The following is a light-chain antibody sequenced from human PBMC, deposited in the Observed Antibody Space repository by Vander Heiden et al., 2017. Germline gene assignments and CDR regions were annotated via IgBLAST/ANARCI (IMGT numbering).Light chain of an antibody. CDR1: CSNIGSNT. V-gene: IGLV1-44*01. Sequence: QSVLTQPTSASGTPGQRVTISCSGSCSNIGSNTVNWYQQLPGTAPKLLIYSNNQRPSGVPDRFSGSKSGTSASLAISGLQSEDEADYYCAAWDDSLNGWVFGGGTKLTVL. CDR2: SNN. CDR3: AAWDDSLNGWV. J-gene: IGLJ3*02.